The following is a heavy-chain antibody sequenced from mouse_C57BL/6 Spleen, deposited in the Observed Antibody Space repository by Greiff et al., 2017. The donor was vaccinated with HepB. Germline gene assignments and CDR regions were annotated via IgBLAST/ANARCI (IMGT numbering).Heavy chain of an antibody. Sequence: QVQLQQSGAELARPGASVKLSCKASGYTFTSYGISWVKQRTGQGLEWIGEIYPRSGNTYYNEKFKGKATLTADKSSSTAYMELRSLTSEDSAVYFCASSVYDGYYPAPYWGQGTLVTVSA. D-gene: IGHD2-3*01. CDR3: ASSVYDGYYPAPY. CDR2: IYPRSGNT. CDR1: GYTFTSYG. J-gene: IGHJ3*01. V-gene: IGHV1-81*01.